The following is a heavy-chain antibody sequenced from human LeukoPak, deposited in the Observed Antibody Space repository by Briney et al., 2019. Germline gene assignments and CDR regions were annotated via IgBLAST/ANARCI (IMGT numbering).Heavy chain of an antibody. CDR1: GGSISSSSYY. Sequence: SETLSLTCTVSGGSISSSSYYWGWIRQPPGKGLECIGSIYYSGSTYYNPSLKSRVTISVDTSKNQFSLKLSSVTAADTAVYYCARDGLTWDLNNWNYAGGYYYMDVWGKGTTVTVSS. V-gene: IGHV4-39*02. D-gene: IGHD1-7*01. CDR3: ARDGLTWDLNNWNYAGGYYYMDV. CDR2: IYYSGST. J-gene: IGHJ6*03.